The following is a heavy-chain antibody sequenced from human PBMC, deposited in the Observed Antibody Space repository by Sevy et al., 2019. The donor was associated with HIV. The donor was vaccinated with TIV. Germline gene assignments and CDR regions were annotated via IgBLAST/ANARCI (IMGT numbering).Heavy chain of an antibody. Sequence: GGSLRLSCAASVFTFSSYRRTWVRQAPGKGLEWVSCISSTSAYINYADSVKGRFTISRDNAKNLLYLQMDSLRAEDTAVYYCARAVLEISTWRSDYWGQGTLVTVSS. CDR1: VFTFSSYR. CDR3: ARAVLEISTWRSDY. D-gene: IGHD1-1*01. J-gene: IGHJ4*02. V-gene: IGHV3-21*01. CDR2: ISSTSAYI.